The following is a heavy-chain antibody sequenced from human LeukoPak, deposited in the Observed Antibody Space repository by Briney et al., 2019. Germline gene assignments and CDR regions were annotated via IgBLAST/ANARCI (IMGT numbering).Heavy chain of an antibody. CDR3: ARDGTLNYRYYYYGMDV. CDR2: ISACNGNT. D-gene: IGHD1-7*01. CDR1: GYTFTSYG. V-gene: IGHV1-18*01. J-gene: IGHJ6*02. Sequence: ASVKVSCKASGYTFTSYGISWVRQAPGQGLEWMGWISACNGNTNYAQKLQGRVTMTTDTSTSTAYMELRSLRSDDTAVYYCARDGTLNYRYYYYGMDVWGQGTTVTVSS.